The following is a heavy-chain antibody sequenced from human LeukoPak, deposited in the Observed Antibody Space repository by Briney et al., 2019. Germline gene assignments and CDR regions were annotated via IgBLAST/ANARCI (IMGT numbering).Heavy chain of an antibody. J-gene: IGHJ4*02. Sequence: SETLSLTCTVSDGSISSSSYYWGWIRQPPGKGLEWIGSIYYSGSTYYNPSLKSRVTISVDTSKNQFSLKLSSVTAADTAVYYCARFSTSDFDYWGQGTLVTVSS. CDR3: ARFSTSDFDY. CDR2: IYYSGST. D-gene: IGHD2/OR15-2a*01. V-gene: IGHV4-39*01. CDR1: DGSISSSSYY.